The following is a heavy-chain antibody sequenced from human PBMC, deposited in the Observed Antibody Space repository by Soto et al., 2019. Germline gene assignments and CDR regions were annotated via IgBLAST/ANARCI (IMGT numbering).Heavy chain of an antibody. V-gene: IGHV3-30*18. CDR1: GFTFSNYH. D-gene: IGHD5-18*01. CDR2: ISNDGINK. CDR3: AKDRVQIWLYVGIFDD. Sequence: GGSLRLSCAASGFTFSNYHMHWARQAPGKGLEWVAVISNDGINKNYADSVKGRFTISRDNSRNTLYLQMSSLRAEGTAGYYCAKDRVQIWLYVGIFDDGGQGTMLTGSS. J-gene: IGHJ4*02.